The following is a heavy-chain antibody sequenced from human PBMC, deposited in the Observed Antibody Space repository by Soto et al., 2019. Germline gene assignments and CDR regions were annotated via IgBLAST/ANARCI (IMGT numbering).Heavy chain of an antibody. D-gene: IGHD1-26*01. CDR1: GYKFTSYW. V-gene: IGHV5-10-1*01. Sequence: PGESLKISCEGSGYKFTSYWISWVRQMPGKGLEWTGRIDPSDSYTNYSPSFQGHATVSADKSISTAYLQWSSLRASDTGMYYCARRSGSYRDNDAFDIWGQGTMVTVSS. CDR3: ARRSGSYRDNDAFDI. J-gene: IGHJ3*02. CDR2: IDPSDSYT.